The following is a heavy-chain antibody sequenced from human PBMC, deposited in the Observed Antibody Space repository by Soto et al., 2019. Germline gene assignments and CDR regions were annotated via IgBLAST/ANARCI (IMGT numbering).Heavy chain of an antibody. CDR3: AAWAEGATEVH. CDR2: IWYDASKQ. Sequence: QVQLVESGGGVVQPGWSLRLSCETSGFSFSVYGMHWVRQAPGKGLEWVAVIWYDASKQFYAASVEGRFTISRDNSKAILYLQMNSLRAEDTAVYYCAAWAEGATEVHWGQGTLVTVSS. J-gene: IGHJ4*02. D-gene: IGHD2-15*01. CDR1: GFSFSVYG. V-gene: IGHV3-33*01.